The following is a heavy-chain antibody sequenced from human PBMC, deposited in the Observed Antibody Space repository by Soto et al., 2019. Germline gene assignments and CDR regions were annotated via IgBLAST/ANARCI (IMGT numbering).Heavy chain of an antibody. J-gene: IGHJ6*02. CDR1: GFTFSSYG. V-gene: IGHV3-30*18. Sequence: GGSLRLSCAASGFTFSSYGMHWVRQAPGKGLEWVAVISYDGSNKYYADSVKGRFTISRDNSKNTLYLQMNSLRAEDTAVYYCAKDQPVTPTYYYYYGMDVWGQGTTVTVSS. CDR3: AKDQPVTPTYYYYYGMDV. D-gene: IGHD4-17*01. CDR2: ISYDGSNK.